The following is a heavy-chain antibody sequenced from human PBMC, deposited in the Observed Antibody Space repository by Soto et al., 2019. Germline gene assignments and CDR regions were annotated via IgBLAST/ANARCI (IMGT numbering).Heavy chain of an antibody. V-gene: IGHV2-70*01. Sequence: ESGPTRVNPTQTLTLTCTFSGFSLNTSEMSLTWIRQPPGKALEWLALIDGDDHKNYSSSLKTRLSLSKDTSKNHVVLTMTNMDPVDTGTYFCAGLLKRVTSDWSQIECWVQGTLVTVS. D-gene: IGHD2-21*02. CDR2: IDGDDHK. J-gene: IGHJ4*02. CDR3: AGLLKRVTSDWSQIEC. CDR1: GFSLNTSEMS.